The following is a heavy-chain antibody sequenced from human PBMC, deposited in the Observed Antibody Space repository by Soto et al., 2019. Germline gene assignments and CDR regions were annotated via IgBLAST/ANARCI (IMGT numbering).Heavy chain of an antibody. CDR2: IKQDGSEK. J-gene: IGHJ4*02. CDR1: GFTFSSYW. V-gene: IGHV3-7*01. Sequence: GGSLRLCCAASGFTFSSYWMSWVRQAPGKGLEWVANIKQDGSEKYYVDSVKGRFTISRDNAKNSLYLQMNSLRAEDTAVYYCARESFYYYSRANRVHMWWGQGT. CDR3: ARESFYYYSRANRVHMW. D-gene: IGHD3-22*01.